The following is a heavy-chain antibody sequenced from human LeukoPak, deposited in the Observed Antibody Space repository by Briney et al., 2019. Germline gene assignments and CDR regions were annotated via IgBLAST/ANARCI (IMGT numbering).Heavy chain of an antibody. CDR3: AKEVIVGVSFDY. CDR1: GFTFSSYG. Sequence: PGGSLRLSCAASGFTFSSYGMSWVRQAPGKGREWGSGISGSGGSTYYADSVKGRFTISRDNCKNTLYLQMNSLRAEDTAVYYCAKEVIVGVSFDYWGQGTLVTVSS. J-gene: IGHJ4*02. V-gene: IGHV3-23*01. D-gene: IGHD1-26*01. CDR2: ISGSGGST.